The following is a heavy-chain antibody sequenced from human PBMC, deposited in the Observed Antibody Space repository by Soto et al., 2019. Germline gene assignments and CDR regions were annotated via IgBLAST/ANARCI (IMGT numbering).Heavy chain of an antibody. CDR2: IYWDDDK. Sequence: TLSLTCTVSGGSITRGGYYWSWIRQHPGKGLEGLALIYWDDDKRYSPSLKSRLTITKDTSKNQVVLTMTNMDPVDTATYYCAHRPNYYYYGMDVWGQGTTVTVSS. CDR3: AHRPNYYYYGMDV. CDR1: GGSITRGGYY. J-gene: IGHJ6*02. V-gene: IGHV2-5*08.